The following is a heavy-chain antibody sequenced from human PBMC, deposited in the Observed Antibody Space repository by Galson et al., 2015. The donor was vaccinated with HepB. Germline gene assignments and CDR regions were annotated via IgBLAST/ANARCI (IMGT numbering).Heavy chain of an antibody. V-gene: IGHV1-2*02. Sequence: SVKVSCKASGYTFTGYYMHWVRQAPGQGLEWIGWINPNSGGTNYAQKFQGRVTMTRDTSISTAYMELSRLRSDDTAVYYCARASDYDFWSGYPFLVNYWGQGTLVTVSS. CDR3: ARASDYDFWSGYPFLVNY. J-gene: IGHJ4*02. D-gene: IGHD3-3*01. CDR1: GYTFTGYY. CDR2: INPNSGGT.